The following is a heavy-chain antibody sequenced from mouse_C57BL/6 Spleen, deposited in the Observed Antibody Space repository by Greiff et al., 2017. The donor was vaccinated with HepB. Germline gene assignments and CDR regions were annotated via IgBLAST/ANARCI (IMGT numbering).Heavy chain of an antibody. D-gene: IGHD2-4*01. V-gene: IGHV1-26*01. CDR2: INPNNGGT. J-gene: IGHJ2*01. CDR1: GYTFTDYY. Sequence: EVQLQQSGPELVKPGASVKISCKASGYTFTDYYMNWVKQSHGKSLEWIGDINPNNGGTSYNQKFKGKATLTVDKSSSTAYMELRSLTSEDSAVYYCARRGDDYDDFDYWGQGTTLTVSS. CDR3: ARRGDDYDDFDY.